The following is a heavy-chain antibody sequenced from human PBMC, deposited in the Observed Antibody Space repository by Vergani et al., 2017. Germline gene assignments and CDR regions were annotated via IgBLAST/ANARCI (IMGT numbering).Heavy chain of an antibody. CDR1: GGSFSGYY. J-gene: IGHJ4*02. D-gene: IGHD3-3*01. CDR2: INHSGST. Sequence: QVQLQQWGAGLLKPSETLSLTCAVYGGSFSGYYWSWIRQPPGKGLEWIGEINHSGSTNYNPSLKSRVTISVDTSKNQFSLKLSSVTAADTAVYYCARTYYDFWSGYYGPNYFDYWGQGTLVTVSP. CDR3: ARTYYDFWSGYYGPNYFDY. V-gene: IGHV4-34*01.